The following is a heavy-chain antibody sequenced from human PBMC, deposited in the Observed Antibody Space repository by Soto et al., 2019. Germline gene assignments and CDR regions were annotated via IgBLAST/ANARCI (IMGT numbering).Heavy chain of an antibody. CDR3: ARAPASYGDYLFGDY. CDR2: ISSSSSYI. V-gene: IGHV3-21*01. CDR1: GFTFSSYS. D-gene: IGHD4-17*01. Sequence: GGSLRLSCAASGFTFSSYSMNWVRQAPGKGLEWVSSISSSSSYIYYADSVKGRFTISRDNAKNSLYLQMNSLRAEDTAVYYWARAPASYGDYLFGDYWGQGTLVTVSS. J-gene: IGHJ4*02.